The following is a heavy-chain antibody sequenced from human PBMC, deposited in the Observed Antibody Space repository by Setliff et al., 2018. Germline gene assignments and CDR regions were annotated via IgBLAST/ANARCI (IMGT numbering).Heavy chain of an antibody. CDR3: ARVAYGGIYYSYYYMDV. Sequence: GGSLRLSCAASGFTFNSYAMSWVRQAPGKGLEWVSYINTGGTTIYYADSVKGRFIIARDNAKNSLYLQMNSLRAEDTAVYYCARVAYGGIYYSYYYMDVWGKGTTVTVSS. CDR1: GFTFNSYA. J-gene: IGHJ6*03. V-gene: IGHV3-48*01. CDR2: INTGGTTI. D-gene: IGHD1-26*01.